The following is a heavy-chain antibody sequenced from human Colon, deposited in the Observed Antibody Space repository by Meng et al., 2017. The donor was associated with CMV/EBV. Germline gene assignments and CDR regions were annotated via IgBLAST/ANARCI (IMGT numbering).Heavy chain of an antibody. CDR1: GFTFNSYC. V-gene: IGHV3-30*03. CDR3: ARDVKRYCSASSCQGLDH. D-gene: IGHD2-2*01. J-gene: IGHJ4*02. CDR2: ISYDGRSE. Sequence: GESLKISCAVSGFTFNSYCMYWVRQAPGKGLEWVAFISYDGRSEDYAESLRGRVTISRDNANNTVFLQMNSLTADDTAAYYCARDVKRYCSASSCQGLDHWGQGTLVTVSS.